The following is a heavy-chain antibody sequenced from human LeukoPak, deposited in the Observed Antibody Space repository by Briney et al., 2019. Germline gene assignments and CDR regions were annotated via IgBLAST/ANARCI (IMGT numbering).Heavy chain of an antibody. CDR3: AKDRGLTTVTTVPEDY. CDR2: ISGSGGST. Sequence: GGSLRLSCAASGFTFSSYAMSWVRQAPGKGLEWVSAISGSGGSTYYADSVKGRFTISRDNSKNTLYLQMNSLRAEGTAVYYCAKDRGLTTVTTVPEDYWGQGTLVTVSS. CDR1: GFTFSSYA. D-gene: IGHD4-17*01. V-gene: IGHV3-23*01. J-gene: IGHJ4*02.